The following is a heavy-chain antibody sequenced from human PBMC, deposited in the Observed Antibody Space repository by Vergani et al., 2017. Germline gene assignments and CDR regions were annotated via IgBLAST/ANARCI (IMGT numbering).Heavy chain of an antibody. CDR2: INHSGST. CDR3: AREQRYCSSTSCYYYYMDV. V-gene: IGHV4-34*01. D-gene: IGHD2-2*01. CDR1: GGSFSGYY. Sequence: QVQLQQWGAGLLKPSETLSLTCAVYGGSFSGYYWSWIRQPPGKGLEWIGEINHSGSTNYNPSLKSRVTISVDTSKNQFSLKLSSVTAADTAVYYCAREQRYCSSTSCYYYYMDVWGKGTTVTVSS. J-gene: IGHJ6*03.